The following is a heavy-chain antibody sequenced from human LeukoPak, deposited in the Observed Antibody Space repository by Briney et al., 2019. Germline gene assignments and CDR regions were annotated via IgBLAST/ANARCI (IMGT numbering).Heavy chain of an antibody. V-gene: IGHV4-39*01. J-gene: IGHJ4*02. Sequence: SETLSLTCTVSGGSISSSSYYWGWIRQPPGKGLEWIGSIYYSGSTYYNPSLKSRVTISVDTSKNQFSLKLSSVTAADTAVYYCARLENSSGHYYDYWGQGTLVTVSS. CDR2: IYYSGST. D-gene: IGHD3-22*01. CDR3: ARLENSSGHYYDY. CDR1: GGSISSSSYY.